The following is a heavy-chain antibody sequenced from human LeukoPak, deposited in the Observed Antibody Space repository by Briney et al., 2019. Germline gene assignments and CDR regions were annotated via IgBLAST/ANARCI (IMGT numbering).Heavy chain of an antibody. Sequence: WASVKVSCKASGYTFTSYGISWVRQAPGQGLEWMGWISAYNGNTNYAQKLQGRVTMTTDTSTSTAYMELRSLRSDDTAVYYCARVPFARSSSWFQTLDYWGQGTLVTVSS. CDR2: ISAYNGNT. D-gene: IGHD6-13*01. V-gene: IGHV1-18*01. CDR1: GYTFTSYG. J-gene: IGHJ4*02. CDR3: ARVPFARSSSWFQTLDY.